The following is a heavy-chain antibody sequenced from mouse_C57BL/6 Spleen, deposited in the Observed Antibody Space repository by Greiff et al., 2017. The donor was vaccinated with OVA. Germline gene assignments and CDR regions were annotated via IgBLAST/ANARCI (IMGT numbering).Heavy chain of an antibody. J-gene: IGHJ2*01. V-gene: IGHV1-64*01. CDR2: IHPISGST. CDR1: GYTFTSYW. D-gene: IGHD4-1*02. CDR3: ALNCDGSY. Sequence: QVQLQQPGAELVKPGASVKLSCKASGYTFTSYWMHWVKQRPGQGLEWIGMIHPISGSTNYNEKFKSKATLTVDKSSSTAYMQPSSLTSEDSAGYYCALNCDGSYWGQGTTLTVSS.